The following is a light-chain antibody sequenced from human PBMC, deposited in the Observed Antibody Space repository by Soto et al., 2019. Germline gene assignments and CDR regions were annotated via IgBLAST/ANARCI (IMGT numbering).Light chain of an antibody. CDR3: EQYCGSPRT. CDR2: GAS. Sequence: EIVLTQSPGTLSLSPGERVTLSCRASQNVSSTYLAGYQQKAGQAPRLLIDGASSRATGIPDRFSGSGSGTDFTLTINSLEPEDFAVYCCEQYCGSPRTFGQGTKVEIK. J-gene: IGKJ1*01. V-gene: IGKV3-20*01. CDR1: QNVSSTY.